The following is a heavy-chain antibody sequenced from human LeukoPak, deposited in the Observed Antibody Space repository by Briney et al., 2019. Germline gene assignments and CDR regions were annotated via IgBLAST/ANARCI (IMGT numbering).Heavy chain of an antibody. D-gene: IGHD6-13*01. CDR1: GYTFIGHY. V-gene: IGHV1-2*06. CDR2: INPNSGCT. CDR3: ARDHKSSSWYSD. J-gene: IGHJ4*02. Sequence: GTSVKVACKASGYTFIGHYMHWVRQAPGQGLEWMGRINPNSGCTNYAQKFQGRVTMSRDSSISTAYMELSRLRSDDTAVYYCARDHKSSSWYSDWGQGTLVTVSS.